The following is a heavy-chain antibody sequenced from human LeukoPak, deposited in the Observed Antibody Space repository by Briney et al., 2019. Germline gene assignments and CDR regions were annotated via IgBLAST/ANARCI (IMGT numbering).Heavy chain of an antibody. CDR3: AKVHYTASFPGSFPGRNYFDS. Sequence: GGSLRLSCTVSGFAFSGYAMSWVRQAPGKGPEWVSSIGARGDVTYSADSVKGRFTISRDNSKRTLFLQMNSLRAEDTAVYYCAKVHYTASFPGSFPGRNYFDSWGQGSLVTLSS. D-gene: IGHD1-26*01. CDR1: GFAFSGYA. J-gene: IGHJ4*02. CDR2: IGARGDVT. V-gene: IGHV3-23*01.